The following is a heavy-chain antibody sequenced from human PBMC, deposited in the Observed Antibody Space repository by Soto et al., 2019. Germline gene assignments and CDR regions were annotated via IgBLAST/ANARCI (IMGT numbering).Heavy chain of an antibody. V-gene: IGHV3-23*01. CDR3: AKVFWGTYYFDY. Sequence: GGSLRLSCAASGFTFSSYAMSWVRQAPGKGLEWVSAISGSGGSTYYADSVKGRFTISRDNSKNTLYLQMNSLRAEDTAGYYCAKVFWGTYYFDYWGQGTLVTVSS. CDR2: ISGSGGST. D-gene: IGHD7-27*01. CDR1: GFTFSSYA. J-gene: IGHJ4*02.